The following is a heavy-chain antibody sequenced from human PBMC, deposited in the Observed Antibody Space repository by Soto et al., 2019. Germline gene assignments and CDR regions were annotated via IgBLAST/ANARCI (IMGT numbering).Heavy chain of an antibody. Sequence: EVQLVESGGGLVKPGGSLRLSYAASRFTFSSYSMNWVRQAPGKGLEWVSSISSSSSYIYYADSVKGRFTISRDNAKSSLYLQMNSLRAEDTAVYYCARDQPGYSYGYGLGYWGQGTLVTVSS. CDR1: RFTFSSYS. J-gene: IGHJ4*02. V-gene: IGHV3-21*01. CDR3: ARDQPGYSYGYGLGY. CDR2: ISSSSSYI. D-gene: IGHD5-18*01.